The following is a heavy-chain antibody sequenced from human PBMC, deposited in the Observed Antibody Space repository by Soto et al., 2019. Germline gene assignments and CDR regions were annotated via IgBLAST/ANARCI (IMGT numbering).Heavy chain of an antibody. CDR1: GDTFSNYA. V-gene: IGHV1-69*06. D-gene: IGHD3-3*01. J-gene: IGHJ4*02. CDR3: AASTFLSGVSGYFHLAF. Sequence: QVHLVQSGTEVKKPGSSVRVSCKTSGDTFSNYAISWVRQAPGQGLEWMGGIIPVFDSASYAQRSHDRVTISADKVTSTAYLELTSLTSEDTAVYYCAASTFLSGVSGYFHLAFWGQGTLVTVSS. CDR2: IIPVFDSA.